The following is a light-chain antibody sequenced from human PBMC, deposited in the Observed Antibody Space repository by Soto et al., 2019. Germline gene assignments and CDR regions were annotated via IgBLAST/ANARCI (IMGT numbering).Light chain of an antibody. CDR3: QQYGSSPPLLT. V-gene: IGKV3-20*01. CDR2: GAS. J-gene: IGKJ4*01. CDR1: QSVSSSY. Sequence: EIVLKQSPGTLSLSPGERATLSCRASQSVSSSYLAWYQQEPGQAPRLLSYGASSMATGIPDRFSGSGSGTDFTLSISSLNPEDFAVHYGQQYGSSPPLLTFGGGTKVEIK.